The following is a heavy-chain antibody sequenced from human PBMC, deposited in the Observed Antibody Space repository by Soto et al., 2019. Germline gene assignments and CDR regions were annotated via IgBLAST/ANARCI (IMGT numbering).Heavy chain of an antibody. V-gene: IGHV3-64*01. CDR2: ISTNGGST. CDR3: ARADTIRASPFDY. D-gene: IGHD5-18*01. CDR1: GFTFSSYA. J-gene: IGHJ4*02. Sequence: GGSLRLSCVASGFTFSSYAMYWVRQAPGRGLEYVSAISTNGGSTYYATSVKGRFTISRDNSKNTLYLQMGSLRAEDMAVYYCARADTIRASPFDYWGQGTLVTVSS.